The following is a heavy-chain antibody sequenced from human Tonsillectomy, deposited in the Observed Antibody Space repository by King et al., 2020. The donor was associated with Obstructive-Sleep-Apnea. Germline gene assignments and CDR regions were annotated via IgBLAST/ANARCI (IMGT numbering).Heavy chain of an antibody. J-gene: IGHJ6*02. CDR1: GFIFSTYS. CDR3: ASAAGHFSIMDV. V-gene: IGHV3-48*04. Sequence: QLVQSGGGLVQPGGSLRLSCAASGFIFSTYSMNWVRQAPGKGLEWVSYISSSSSTIYYADSVRGQLTISRDNAKNSLYLQMNSLRAEDTAVYYCASAAGHFSIMDVWGQGTTVTVSS. D-gene: IGHD3-10*01. CDR2: ISSSSSTI.